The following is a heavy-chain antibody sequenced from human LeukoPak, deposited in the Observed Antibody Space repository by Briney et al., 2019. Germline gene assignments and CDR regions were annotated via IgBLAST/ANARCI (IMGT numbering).Heavy chain of an antibody. CDR1: GFTFNNAW. D-gene: IGHD3-16*01. CDR3: SPGIGGH. J-gene: IGHJ4*02. CDR2: IKSKPDGGTT. V-gene: IGHV3-15*01. Sequence: GGSLRLSCAASGFTFNNAWMSWVRQAPGKGLEWVGRIKSKPDGGTTDYAAPVKGRFTFSRDDSKNTLYLQMNSLKTEDTAVYYCSPGIGGHWGQGTLVTVSS.